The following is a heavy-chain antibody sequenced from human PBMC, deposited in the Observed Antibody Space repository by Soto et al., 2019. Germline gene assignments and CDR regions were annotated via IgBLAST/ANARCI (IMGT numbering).Heavy chain of an antibody. D-gene: IGHD2-15*01. V-gene: IGHV4-34*01. CDR3: ARYGGTSIWYFDI. CDR2: VSHSGIA. J-gene: IGHJ2*01. Sequence: QVQLQQWGAGLLKPSETLSLTCTVYGASFAGYYLTWLRQSPGKGLEWIGEVSHSGIAQYNPSLGSRVTISLDTSNNQFSLDLTSVTAADTAVYYCARYGGTSIWYFDIWGRGTLVSVSS. CDR1: GASFAGYY.